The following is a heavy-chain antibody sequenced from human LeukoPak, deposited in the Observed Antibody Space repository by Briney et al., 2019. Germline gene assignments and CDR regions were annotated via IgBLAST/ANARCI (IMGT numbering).Heavy chain of an antibody. CDR1: GFTFSSYS. Sequence: GGSLRLSCAASGFTFSSYSMNWVRQAPGEGLGWVSSISSSSSYIYYADSVKGRFTISRDNAKNSLYLQMNSLRAEDTAVYYCARGRNYYDSSGYYYVGGDYWGQGTLVTVSS. J-gene: IGHJ4*02. CDR3: ARGRNYYDSSGYYYVGGDY. CDR2: ISSSSSYI. D-gene: IGHD3-22*01. V-gene: IGHV3-21*01.